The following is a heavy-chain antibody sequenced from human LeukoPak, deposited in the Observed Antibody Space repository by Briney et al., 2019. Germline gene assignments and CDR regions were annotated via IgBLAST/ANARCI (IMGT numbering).Heavy chain of an antibody. D-gene: IGHD6-13*01. CDR2: IIPIFGTA. V-gene: IGHV1-69*13. CDR1: GGTFSSYA. J-gene: IGHJ4*02. CDR3: ARARAAANYFDY. Sequence: GASVKVSCKASGGTFSSYAISWVRQAPGQGLEWMGGIIPIFGTANYAQKFQGRVTITADESTSTAYMELSSLRSEDTAVYYCARARAAANYFDYWGQGTLVTVSS.